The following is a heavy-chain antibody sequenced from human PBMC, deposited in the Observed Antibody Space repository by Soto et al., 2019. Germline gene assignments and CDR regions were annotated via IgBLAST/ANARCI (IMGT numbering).Heavy chain of an antibody. J-gene: IGHJ4*02. CDR1: GYTFTGYY. CDR2: INATSGNT. D-gene: IGHD3-10*01. Sequence: ASVKVSCKASGYTFTGYYMHWVRQAPGQGLEWMGWINATSGNTKYAQKFQGRVTITRDTSASTAYMELSSLRSEDTAVYYCARSPRYYGSGSYYYYFDYWGQGTLVTVSS. CDR3: ARSPRYYGSGSYYYYFDY. V-gene: IGHV1-3*01.